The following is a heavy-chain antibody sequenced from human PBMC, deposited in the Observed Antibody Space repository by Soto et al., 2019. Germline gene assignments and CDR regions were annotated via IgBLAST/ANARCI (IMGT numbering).Heavy chain of an antibody. V-gene: IGHV4-31*03. J-gene: IGHJ5*02. CDR3: ARDGSSGSSYKIYFDA. CDR2: IHYNGNA. D-gene: IGHD3-22*01. Sequence: SETLSLTCTVCGDSISGGGFYWRWIRQHPGKGLEWIGYIHYNGNAYYSPSLESRATISVDTSKNQIFLRLTTMTAADTAVYYCARDGSSGSSYKIYFDAWGQGIPVTVSS. CDR1: GDSISGGGFY.